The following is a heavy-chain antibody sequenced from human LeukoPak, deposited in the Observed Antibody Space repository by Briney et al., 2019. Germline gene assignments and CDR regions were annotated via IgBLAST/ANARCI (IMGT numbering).Heavy chain of an antibody. CDR2: ISYDGSSK. V-gene: IGHV3-30-3*01. CDR3: ARGEYSGYETLDY. CDR1: GFTFSSYA. D-gene: IGHD5-12*01. J-gene: IGHJ4*02. Sequence: GGSLRLSCAASGFTFSSYAMHWVRQAPGKGLQWVTFISYDGSSKYYADSVKGRFTNSRDNSKNTLYLQMNSLRAEDTAVYYCARGEYSGYETLDYWGQGTLVTVSS.